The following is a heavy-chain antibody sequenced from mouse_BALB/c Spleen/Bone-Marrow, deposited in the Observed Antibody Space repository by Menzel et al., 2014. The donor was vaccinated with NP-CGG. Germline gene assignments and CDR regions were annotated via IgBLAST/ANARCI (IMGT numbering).Heavy chain of an antibody. CDR3: ERKVPCPHGNRGDGLDY. CDR2: ILPGSGST. CDR1: GYTFSRYW. J-gene: IGHJ4*01. Sequence: VKLMESGAELMKPGASVKISCKTTGYTFSRYWIEWVKQRPGHGLEWIGEILPGSGSTNYNEKFKGKATFTADTSSNKAYMQLSSLTSEDSAVYYCERKVPCPHGNRGDGLDYWGQGTSVTVSS. V-gene: IGHV1-9*01. D-gene: IGHD2-3*01.